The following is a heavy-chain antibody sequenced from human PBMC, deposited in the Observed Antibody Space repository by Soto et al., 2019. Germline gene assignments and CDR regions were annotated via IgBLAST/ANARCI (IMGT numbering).Heavy chain of an antibody. CDR2: IWYDGSNK. Sequence: GGSLRLSCAASGFTFRSYGMHWVRQAPGKGLEWVAVIWYDGSNKYFADSVKGRFTVSKDNSNNTLYLQMNSLRAEDTAVYYCARVTGTGAPLDYWGQGTLVTVSS. CDR3: ARVTGTGAPLDY. J-gene: IGHJ4*02. CDR1: GFTFRSYG. V-gene: IGHV3-33*01. D-gene: IGHD2-8*02.